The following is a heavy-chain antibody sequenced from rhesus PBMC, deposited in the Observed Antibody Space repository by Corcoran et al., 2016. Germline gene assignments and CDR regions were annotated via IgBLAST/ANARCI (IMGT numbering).Heavy chain of an antibody. CDR2: VDPEDGEA. Sequence: EVQLVQSGAEVKKPGASVKISCKASGITFTDYSLPWVRQAPGKGLEWMGRVDPEDGEAIHAQKFQDRVTITADTSTDTAYMELSSLRSEDTAVYYCATTIVVITSAFDYWGQGVLITVSS. D-gene: IGHD3-28*01. J-gene: IGHJ4*01. CDR3: ATTIVVITSAFDY. V-gene: IGHV1-111*02. CDR1: GITFTDYS.